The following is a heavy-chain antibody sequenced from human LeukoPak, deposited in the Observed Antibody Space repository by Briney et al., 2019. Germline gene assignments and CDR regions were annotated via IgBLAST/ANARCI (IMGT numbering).Heavy chain of an antibody. CDR2: IYHSGST. Sequence: SETLSLTCTVSGYSISSGYYWGWIRQPPGKGLEWIGSIYHSGSTYYNPSLKSRVTISVDTSKNQFSLKLSSVTAADTAVYYCATLTGGDDAFDIWGQGTMVTVSS. V-gene: IGHV4-38-2*02. CDR1: GYSISSGYY. CDR3: ATLTGGDDAFDI. J-gene: IGHJ3*02. D-gene: IGHD4-23*01.